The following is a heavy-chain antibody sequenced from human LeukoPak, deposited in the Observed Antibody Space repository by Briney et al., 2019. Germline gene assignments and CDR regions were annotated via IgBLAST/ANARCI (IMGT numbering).Heavy chain of an antibody. CDR2: IKQDGSEK. CDR3: ASTQTLDY. Sequence: GGSLRLSCAASGFTFSNYWMSWVRQAPGKGLEWVANIKQDGSEKYYVDSVMGRFTISRDNAKNSLYLQMNSLTAEDTAVYYCASTQTLDYWGQGTLVTVSS. J-gene: IGHJ4*02. CDR1: GFTFSNYW. V-gene: IGHV3-7*01.